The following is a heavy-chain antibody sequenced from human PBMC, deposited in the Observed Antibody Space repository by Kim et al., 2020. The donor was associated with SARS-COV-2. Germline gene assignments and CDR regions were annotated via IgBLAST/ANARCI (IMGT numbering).Heavy chain of an antibody. D-gene: IGHD2-15*01. V-gene: IGHV1-69*01. Sequence: AQKFQGRVTITADESTSTAYMGLSSLRSEDTAVYYCARAQDAGELLAFDYWGQGTLVTVSS. CDR3: ARAQDAGELLAFDY. J-gene: IGHJ4*02.